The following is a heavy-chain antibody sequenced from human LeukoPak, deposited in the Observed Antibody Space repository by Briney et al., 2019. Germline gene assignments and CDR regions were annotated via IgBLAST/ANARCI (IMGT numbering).Heavy chain of an antibody. V-gene: IGHV3-23*01. CDR2: ISDSGGRT. CDR1: GITLSNYG. CDR3: AKRGVVIRVILVGFHKEAYYFDS. J-gene: IGHJ4*02. D-gene: IGHD3-22*01. Sequence: RPGGSLRLSCAVSGITLSNYGMSWVRQAPGKGLEWVAGISDSGGRTNYADSVKGRFTITRDNPKNTLYLQMNSLRAEDTAVYFCAKRGVVIRVILVGFHKEAYYFDSWAREPWSPSPQ.